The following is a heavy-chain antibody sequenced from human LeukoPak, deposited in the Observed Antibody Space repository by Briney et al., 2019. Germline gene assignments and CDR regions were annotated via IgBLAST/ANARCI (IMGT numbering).Heavy chain of an antibody. V-gene: IGHV4-34*01. D-gene: IGHD2-15*01. Sequence: SETLSLTCAVYGGSFSGYYWSWIRQPPGKGLEWIGEINHSGSTNYNPSLKSRVTISVDTSKNQFSLKLSSVTAADTAVYYCARGPIVVVVADTANWFDPWGQGTLVTVSS. CDR2: INHSGST. J-gene: IGHJ5*02. CDR1: GGSFSGYY. CDR3: ARGPIVVVVADTANWFDP.